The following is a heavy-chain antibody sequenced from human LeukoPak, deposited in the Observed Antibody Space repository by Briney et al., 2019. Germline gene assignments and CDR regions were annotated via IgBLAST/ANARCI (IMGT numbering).Heavy chain of an antibody. CDR2: IKQDGSEK. CDR3: ARVNGDDAFDI. CDR1: GFTFSSYW. J-gene: IGHJ3*02. D-gene: IGHD4-17*01. Sequence: PGGSLRLSCAASGFTFSSYWMSWVRQAPGKGLEWVANIKQDGSEKYYVGSVKGRFTISRDNAKNSLYLQMDSLRAEDTAVYYCARVNGDDAFDIWGQGTMVTVSS. V-gene: IGHV3-7*01.